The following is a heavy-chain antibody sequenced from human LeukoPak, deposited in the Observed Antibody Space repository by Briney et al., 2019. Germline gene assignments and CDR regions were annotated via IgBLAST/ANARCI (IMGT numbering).Heavy chain of an antibody. J-gene: IGHJ4*02. CDR3: AISGSYYKAGDY. D-gene: IGHD3-10*01. CDR1: GYTFTSYD. Sequence: ASVKVSCKASGYTFTSYDINWVRQATGRGLEWMGWMNPNSGNTGYAQKFQGRVTMTRNTSISTAYMELSSLRSEDTAVYYCAISGSYYKAGDYWGQGTLVTVSS. V-gene: IGHV1-8*01. CDR2: MNPNSGNT.